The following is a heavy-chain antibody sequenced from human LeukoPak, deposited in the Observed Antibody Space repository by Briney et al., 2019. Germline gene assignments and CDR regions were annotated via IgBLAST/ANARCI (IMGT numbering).Heavy chain of an antibody. V-gene: IGHV3-21*01. J-gene: IGHJ4*02. D-gene: IGHD1-7*01. Sequence: GGSLRLSCAASGFTFSSYSMNWVRQAPGKGLEWVTSISSSSSYIYYADSVKGRFTISRDNAKNSLYLQMNSLRAEDTAVYYCARDRSTGTTLRNYYFDYWGQGTLVTVSS. CDR1: GFTFSSYS. CDR2: ISSSSSYI. CDR3: ARDRSTGTTLRNYYFDY.